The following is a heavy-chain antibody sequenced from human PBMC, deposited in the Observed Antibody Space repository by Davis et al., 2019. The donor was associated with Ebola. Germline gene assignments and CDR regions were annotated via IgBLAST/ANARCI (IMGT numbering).Heavy chain of an antibody. CDR2: ISAYNGNT. Sequence: AASVKVSCKASGYTFTSYGISWVRQAPGQGLEWMGWISAYNGNTNYAQKLQGRVTTTTDTSTSTAYMELRSLRSDDTAVYYCARGVTMVQGVTPFDYWGQGTLVTVSS. CDR1: GYTFTSYG. V-gene: IGHV1-18*01. CDR3: ARGVTMVQGVTPFDY. J-gene: IGHJ4*02. D-gene: IGHD3-10*01.